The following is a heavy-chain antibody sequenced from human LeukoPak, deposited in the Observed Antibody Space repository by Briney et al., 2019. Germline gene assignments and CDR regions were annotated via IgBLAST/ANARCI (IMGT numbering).Heavy chain of an antibody. CDR1: GFTFSDYY. V-gene: IGHV3-11*01. CDR2: ISPTGRHI. J-gene: IGHJ4*02. D-gene: IGHD3-9*01. Sequence: GGSLRLSCAASGFTFSDYYMSWIRQAPGKGREWVAYISPTGRHIYYADSVKGRFTISRDNAKNSLYLQMNSLRADDTAVYFCARRFDGAAFDYWGQGTLVTVSS. CDR3: ARRFDGAAFDY.